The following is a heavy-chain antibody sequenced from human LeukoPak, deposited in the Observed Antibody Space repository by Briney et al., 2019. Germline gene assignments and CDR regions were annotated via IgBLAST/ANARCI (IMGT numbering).Heavy chain of an antibody. J-gene: IGHJ4*02. D-gene: IGHD2-2*01. CDR2: IYYSGST. Sequence: SETLSLTCTVSGGSISSYYWSWIRQPPGKGLEWIGYIYYSGSTVYNPSLKSRVTMLLDTSKNQLSLNLSSVTAADTAVYYCGREPDGYCTTARCHVWGQGTLVTVSS. CDR1: GGSISSYY. V-gene: IGHV4-59*01. CDR3: GREPDGYCTTARCHV.